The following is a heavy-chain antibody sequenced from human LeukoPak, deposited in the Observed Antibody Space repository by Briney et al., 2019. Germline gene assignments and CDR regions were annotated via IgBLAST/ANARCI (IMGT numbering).Heavy chain of an antibody. CDR2: INHSGST. Sequence: PSETLSLTCAVYGGSFSGYYWSWIRQPPGKGLEWIGEINHSGSTNYNPSLKSRVTISVDTSKNQFSLKLSSVTAADTAVYYCARGRYGEDCWGQGTLVTVSS. CDR1: GGSFSGYY. V-gene: IGHV4-34*01. D-gene: IGHD4-17*01. CDR3: ARGRYGEDC. J-gene: IGHJ4*02.